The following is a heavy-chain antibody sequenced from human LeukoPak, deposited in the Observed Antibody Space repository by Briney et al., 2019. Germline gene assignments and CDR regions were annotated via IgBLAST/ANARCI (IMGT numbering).Heavy chain of an antibody. D-gene: IGHD5-24*01. Sequence: GESLKISCKRSGYSFSSHWIGWVRQMPGKGLEWMGIIYPGDADTTYSPSFQGQVTISADKSISTAYLQWSSLKASDTAMYYCVKMSTNDCYMDVWGKGTTVTISS. CDR3: VKMSTNDCYMDV. J-gene: IGHJ6*03. CDR2: IYPGDADT. CDR1: GYSFSSHW. V-gene: IGHV5-51*01.